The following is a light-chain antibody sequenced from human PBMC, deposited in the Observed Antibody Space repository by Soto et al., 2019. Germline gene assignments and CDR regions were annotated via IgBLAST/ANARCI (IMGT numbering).Light chain of an antibody. CDR2: GAS. CDR1: QSVSSN. V-gene: IGKV3-15*01. CDR3: QQYGSSPE. J-gene: IGKJ1*01. Sequence: EIVMTQSPATLSVSPGERATLSCRASQSVSSNLAWYQQKPGQAPRLLIYGASTRATGIPARFSGSGSGTEFTLTISSLQSEDFAVYYCQQYGSSPEFGQGTKVEIK.